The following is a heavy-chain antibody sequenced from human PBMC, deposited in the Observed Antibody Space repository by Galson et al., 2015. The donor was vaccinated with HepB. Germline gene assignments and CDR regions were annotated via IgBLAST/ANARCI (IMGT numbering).Heavy chain of an antibody. Sequence: SETLSLTCTVSGGSISSYYWSWIRQPPGKGLEWIGYIYYSGSTNYNPSLKSRVTISVDTSKNQFSLKLSSVTAADTAVYYCASLVGRLDAFDIWGQGTMVTVSS. V-gene: IGHV4-59*01. CDR1: GGSISSYY. CDR3: ASLVGRLDAFDI. D-gene: IGHD3-16*01. CDR2: IYYSGST. J-gene: IGHJ3*02.